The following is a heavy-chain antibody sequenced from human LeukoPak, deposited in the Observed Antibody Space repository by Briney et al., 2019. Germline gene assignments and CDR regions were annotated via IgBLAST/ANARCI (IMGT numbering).Heavy chain of an antibody. V-gene: IGHV1-69-2*01. CDR2: LYPKNGET. CDR1: GYSFRAHF. J-gene: IGHJ3*01. Sequence: ASVKISCRPSGYSFRAHFVHWEQQAPGKGLEWLGRLYPKNGETVYAKKFQGRLTMTADTSTDTAYIQLNSLTSDDSAIYYCSTFPIYVDTYIRLNGVIELWRQGTLVTVSS. D-gene: IGHD2-8*01. CDR3: STFPIYVDTYIRLNGVIEL.